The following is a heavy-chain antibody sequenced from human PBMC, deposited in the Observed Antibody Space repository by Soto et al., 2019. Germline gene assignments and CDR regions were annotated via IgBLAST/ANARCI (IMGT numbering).Heavy chain of an antibody. V-gene: IGHV3-64D*08. CDR1: GFTFSSYA. Sequence: GGSLRLSCSASGFTFSSYAMHWVRQAPGKGLEYVSAISSNGGSTYYADSVKGRFTISRDNSKNTLYLQMSSLRAEDTAVYYCVKDRPDNWNYSTMYNWFDPWGQGTLVTVSS. CDR2: ISSNGGST. J-gene: IGHJ5*02. D-gene: IGHD1-7*01. CDR3: VKDRPDNWNYSTMYNWFDP.